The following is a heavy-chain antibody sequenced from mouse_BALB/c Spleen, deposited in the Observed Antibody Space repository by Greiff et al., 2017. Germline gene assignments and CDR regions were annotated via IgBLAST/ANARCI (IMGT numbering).Heavy chain of an antibody. CDR1: GYTFTSYW. V-gene: IGHV1-69*02. J-gene: IGHJ2*01. Sequence: VQLQQPGAELVRPGASVKLSCKASGYTFTSYWINWVKQRPGQGLEWIGNIYPSDSYTNYNQKFKDKATLTVDKSSSTAYMQLSSPTSEDSAVYYCTREGYGKTSFFDYWGQGTTLTVSS. CDR2: IYPSDSYT. CDR3: TREGYGKTSFFDY. D-gene: IGHD2-1*01.